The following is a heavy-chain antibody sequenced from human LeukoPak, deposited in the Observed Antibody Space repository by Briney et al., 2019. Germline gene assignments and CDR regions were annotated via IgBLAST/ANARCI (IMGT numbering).Heavy chain of an antibody. CDR2: ISSSSSTI. J-gene: IGHJ5*02. V-gene: IGHV3-48*01. Sequence: GGSLRLSCAASGFTFSSYSMNWVRQAPGKGLEWVSYISSSSSTIYYADSVKGRFTITRDNAKNSLYLQMNSLRAEDTAVYYCASLDCTNGVCYGFDPWGQGTLVTVSS. CDR1: GFTFSSYS. CDR3: ASLDCTNGVCYGFDP. D-gene: IGHD2-8*01.